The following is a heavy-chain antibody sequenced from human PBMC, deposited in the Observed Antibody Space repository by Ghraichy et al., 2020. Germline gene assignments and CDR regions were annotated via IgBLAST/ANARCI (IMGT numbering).Heavy chain of an antibody. CDR2: IYYVGST. J-gene: IGHJ5*02. CDR1: GGSISSGSYY. D-gene: IGHD1-1*01. V-gene: IGHV4-39*01. Sequence: SETLSLTCTVSGGSISSGSYYWGWIRQPPGKGLEWIGNIYYVGSTYYNPSLKSRITISVDTSKNQFSLRLSSVTAADTAVYYCGRWGYNWNWFDPWGQGTLVTVSS. CDR3: GRWGYNWNWFDP.